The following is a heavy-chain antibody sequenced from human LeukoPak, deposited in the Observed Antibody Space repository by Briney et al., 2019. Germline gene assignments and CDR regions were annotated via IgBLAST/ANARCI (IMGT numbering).Heavy chain of an antibody. CDR1: GFTFSRYW. V-gene: IGHV3-7*01. CDR2: IKQDGSEK. D-gene: IGHD3-3*01. CDR3: ARESLPYYDFWSGYRGGWFDP. J-gene: IGHJ5*02. Sequence: GGSLRLSCAASGFTFSRYWMSWVRQAPGKGLEWVANIKQDGSEKYYVDSVKGRFTISRDNAKNSLYLQMNSLRAEDTAVYYCARESLPYYDFWSGYRGGWFDPWGQGTLVTVSS.